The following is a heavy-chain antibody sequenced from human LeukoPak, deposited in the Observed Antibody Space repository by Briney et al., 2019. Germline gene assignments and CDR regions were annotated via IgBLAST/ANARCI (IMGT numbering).Heavy chain of an antibody. CDR3: SGGVTRRAGFDY. CDR1: GFTVSSNY. CDR2: IYSGGST. J-gene: IGHJ4*02. D-gene: IGHD5-12*01. Sequence: GGSLKLSRAASGFTVSSNYMSWVRQAPGKGLEWVSVIYSGGSTYYADSVKGRFTISRHNSKNTLYLQMNGLRAEDTAVYYCSGGVTRRAGFDYWGQGTLVTVSS. V-gene: IGHV3-53*04.